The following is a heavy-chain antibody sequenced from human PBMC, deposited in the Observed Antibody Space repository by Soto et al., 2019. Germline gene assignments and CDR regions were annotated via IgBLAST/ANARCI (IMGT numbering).Heavy chain of an antibody. CDR1: GYTFSSND. CDR3: ARGLGGGNWFDP. Sequence: QVRLVQSGAEVRKPGASVKVSCKTSGYTFSSNDINWVRQAPGQGLEWLGWMSQNSGTIDTALRFQGRLTMTRNSSIGPAYMELSSLSFDDTAVYYCARGLGGGNWFDPWGQGTLVTVSS. D-gene: IGHD3-16*01. J-gene: IGHJ5*02. V-gene: IGHV1-8*01. CDR2: MSQNSGTI.